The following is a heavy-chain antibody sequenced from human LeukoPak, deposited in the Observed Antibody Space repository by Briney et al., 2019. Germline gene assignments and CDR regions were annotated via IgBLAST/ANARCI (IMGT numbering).Heavy chain of an antibody. J-gene: IGHJ4*02. V-gene: IGHV4-34*01. Sequence: PSETLSLTCGVYGESFSGHCWSWIRQPPGKGLEWIGDINHSGSANYNPSLKSRVSISVDTSKNQFSLKLSSVTAADTAVYYCARLIRNSAIDYWGQGTLVTVSS. CDR2: INHSGSA. D-gene: IGHD1-26*01. CDR1: GESFSGHC. CDR3: ARLIRNSAIDY.